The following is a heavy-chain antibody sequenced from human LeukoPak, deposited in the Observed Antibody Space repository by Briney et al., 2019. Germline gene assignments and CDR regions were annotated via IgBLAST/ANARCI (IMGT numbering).Heavy chain of an antibody. Sequence: AASVMVSCKASGYTFTSYGISWVRQAPGQGLEWMGGIIPIFGTANYAQKFQGRVTITTDESTSTAYMELSSLRSEDTAVYYCARGPLSWRLRSIAGFDYWGQGTLVTVSS. CDR1: GYTFTSYG. CDR2: IIPIFGTA. V-gene: IGHV1-69*05. J-gene: IGHJ4*02. D-gene: IGHD3-10*02. CDR3: ARGPLSWRLRSIAGFDY.